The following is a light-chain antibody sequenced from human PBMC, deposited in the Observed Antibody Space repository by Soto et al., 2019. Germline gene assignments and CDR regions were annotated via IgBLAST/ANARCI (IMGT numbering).Light chain of an antibody. Sequence: EIVLTQSPGTLSLSPGERATLSCRASQSVSNNYLAWYQQKPGQAPRLLISGASNRATGIPDRFSGSGSGTDFTLAISRLESEDSAVYYCQQYGMSPFTFGGGTKVEI. CDR3: QQYGMSPFT. J-gene: IGKJ4*01. CDR2: GAS. V-gene: IGKV3-20*01. CDR1: QSVSNNY.